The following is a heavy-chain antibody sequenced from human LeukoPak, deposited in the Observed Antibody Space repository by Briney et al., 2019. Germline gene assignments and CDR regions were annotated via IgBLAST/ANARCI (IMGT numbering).Heavy chain of an antibody. CDR3: ARLQPYYYYMDV. CDR1: GFHFSSYE. J-gene: IGHJ6*03. CDR2: TTGSGGTT. V-gene: IGHV3-48*03. Sequence: GGSLRLSCAVSGFHFSSYEMNWVRQAPGKGLEWVAFTTGSGGTTHYADSMKGRFTISRGNAKNLLFLQMNSLRVEDTAVYYCARLQPYYYYMDVWGRGTTVTVSS.